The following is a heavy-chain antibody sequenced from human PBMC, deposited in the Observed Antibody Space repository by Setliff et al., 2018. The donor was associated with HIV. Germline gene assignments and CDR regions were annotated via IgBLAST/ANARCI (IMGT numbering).Heavy chain of an antibody. Sequence: GGSLRLSCAASGFTFSTYTMNWVRQAPGKGLEWVSCISSRSSYIYYADSVTGRFTISRDNAKISLYLQMNSLRAEDTAVYYCARDPAPSSSASYFQHWGQGTPVTVSS. D-gene: IGHD6-6*01. CDR1: GFTFSTYT. CDR2: ISSRSSYI. V-gene: IGHV3-21*04. CDR3: ARDPAPSSSASYFQH. J-gene: IGHJ1*01.